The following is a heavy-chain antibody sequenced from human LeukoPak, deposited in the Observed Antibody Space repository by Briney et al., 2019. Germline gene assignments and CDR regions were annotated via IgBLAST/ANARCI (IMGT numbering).Heavy chain of an antibody. Sequence: SGPTLVKPTQTLTLTCTFSGFSLSTSGVGVGWIRQPPGKALEWLALIYWNDDKRYSPSLKSRLTITKDTSKNQVVLTMTNMDPVDTATYYCAHSPSRGDSYGYVAWGPRPYYDSSSPFDYWGQGTLVTVSS. D-gene: IGHD5-18*01. J-gene: IGHJ4*02. CDR3: AHSPSRGDSYGYVAWGPRPYYDSSSPFDY. V-gene: IGHV2-5*01. CDR1: GFSLSTSGVG. CDR2: IYWNDDK.